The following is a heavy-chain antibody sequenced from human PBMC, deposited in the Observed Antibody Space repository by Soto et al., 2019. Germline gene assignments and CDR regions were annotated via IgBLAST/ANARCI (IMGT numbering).Heavy chain of an antibody. CDR1: GGSISSGGYY. Sequence: PSETLSLTCTVSGGSISSGGYYWSWIRQHPGKGLEWIGYIYYSGSTYYNPSLKSRVTISVDTSKNQFSPKLSSVTAADTAVYYCARDDAMYYYDSSGYYGPFDIWGQGTMVT. J-gene: IGHJ3*02. CDR3: ARDDAMYYYDSSGYYGPFDI. CDR2: IYYSGST. D-gene: IGHD3-22*01. V-gene: IGHV4-31*03.